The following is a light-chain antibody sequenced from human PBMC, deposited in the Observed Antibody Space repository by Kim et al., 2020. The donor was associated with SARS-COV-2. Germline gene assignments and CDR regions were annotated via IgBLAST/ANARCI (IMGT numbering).Light chain of an antibody. CDR3: QQYYSYPLT. CDR1: QGISNY. V-gene: IGKV1-16*02. J-gene: IGKJ4*01. Sequence: ASVGDRVTITCRSSQGISNYLAWFQQRPGRAPKSLIYAASSLQFEDPSNFSGSGYGTDFTLTFSRLQTEDCATYYCQQYYSYPLTFGGGSKVDIQ. CDR2: AAS.